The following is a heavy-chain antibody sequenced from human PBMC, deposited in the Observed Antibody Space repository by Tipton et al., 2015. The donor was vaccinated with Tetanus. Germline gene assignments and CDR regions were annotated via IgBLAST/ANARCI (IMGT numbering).Heavy chain of an antibody. CDR3: ARDGLVRAFSLDC. CDR2: TYSGGST. D-gene: IGHD1-26*01. J-gene: IGHJ4*02. CDR1: GLPVSSMY. Sequence: SLRLSCAVSGLPVSSMYMSWVRQPPGKGLEWVSLTYSGGSTYYADSVKGRFSISRDNSKNTLYLQMTGLRAEDTAVYYCARDGLVRAFSLDCWGQGTLVTVSS. V-gene: IGHV3-53*01.